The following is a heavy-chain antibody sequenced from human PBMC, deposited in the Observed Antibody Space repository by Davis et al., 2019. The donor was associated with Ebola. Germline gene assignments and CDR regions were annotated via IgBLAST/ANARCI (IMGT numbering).Heavy chain of an antibody. V-gene: IGHV4-59*01. CDR2: VHFSGNT. CDR3: ARGGVGGALAAGSDY. CDR1: GGSILSYS. D-gene: IGHD2-15*01. Sequence: MPSETLSLTCTVSGGSILSYSWNWIRQPPGKGLEWIGFVHFSGNTKNNPSLTSRVTISRDASENQFSLKLTPVPAADTAVYYCARGGVGGALAAGSDYWGQGALVTVSS. J-gene: IGHJ4*02.